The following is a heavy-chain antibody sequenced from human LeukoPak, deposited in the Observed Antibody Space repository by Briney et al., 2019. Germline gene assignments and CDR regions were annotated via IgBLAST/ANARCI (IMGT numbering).Heavy chain of an antibody. J-gene: IGHJ4*02. CDR1: GFTFSNAW. Sequence: GGSLRLSCAASGFTFSNAWMSWVRQAPGKGLEWVGRIKSKTDGGTTDYAAPMKGRFTISRDDSKNTLYLQMNSLKTEDTAVYYCTTFPIAVAGTFDYWGQGTLVTVSS. D-gene: IGHD6-19*01. V-gene: IGHV3-15*01. CDR2: IKSKTDGGTT. CDR3: TTFPIAVAGTFDY.